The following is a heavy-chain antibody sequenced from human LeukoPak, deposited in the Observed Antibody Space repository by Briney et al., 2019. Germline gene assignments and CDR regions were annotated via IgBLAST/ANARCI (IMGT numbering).Heavy chain of an antibody. D-gene: IGHD6-19*01. CDR1: GGSISSYY. CDR2: IYYSGST. CDR3: AAIPQPWLVWWYFDY. J-gene: IGHJ4*02. Sequence: PSETLSLTCTVSGGSISSYYWSWIRQPPGKGLEWIGYIYYSGSTNYNPSLKSRVTITVDTSKNQFSLKLSSVTAADTAVYYCAAIPQPWLVWWYFDYWGQGTLVTVSS. V-gene: IGHV4-59*08.